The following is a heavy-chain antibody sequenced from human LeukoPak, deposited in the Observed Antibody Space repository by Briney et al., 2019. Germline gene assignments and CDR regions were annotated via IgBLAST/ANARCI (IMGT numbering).Heavy chain of an antibody. CDR3: ARFSGYAPYYYYYYMDV. CDR2: INHSGST. J-gene: IGHJ6*03. V-gene: IGHV4-34*01. Sequence: PSETLSLTCAVYGGSFSGYYWSWIRQPPGKGLEWIGEINHSGSTNYNPSLKSRVTISVDTSKNQFSLKLSSVTAADMAVYYCARFSGYAPYYYYYYMDVWGKGTTVTVSS. CDR1: GGSFSGYY. D-gene: IGHD5-12*01.